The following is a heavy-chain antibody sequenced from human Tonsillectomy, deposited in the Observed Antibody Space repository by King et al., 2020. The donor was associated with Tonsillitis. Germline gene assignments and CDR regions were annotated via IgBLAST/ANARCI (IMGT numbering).Heavy chain of an antibody. V-gene: IGHV1-24*01. CDR1: GYTLTELS. J-gene: IGHJ6*02. Sequence: QGQLVQSGAEVKKPGASVKVSCKVSGYTLTELSMHWVRQAPGKGLEWMGGFDPEDGETIYAQKFQGRVTMTEDTSTDTAYMELSSLRSEETAVYYCATVTGTTSLLYYYYGMDVWGQGTTVTVSS. CDR2: FDPEDGET. D-gene: IGHD1-20*01. CDR3: ATVTGTTSLLYYYYGMDV.